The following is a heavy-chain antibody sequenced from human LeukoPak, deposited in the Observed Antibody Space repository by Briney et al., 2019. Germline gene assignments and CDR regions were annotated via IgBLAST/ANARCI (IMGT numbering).Heavy chain of an antibody. CDR2: ISWSGSPI. Sequence: RGGSLRLSCAASGFTFSSYDMNWVRQAPGKGLEWVSYISWSGSPIYYADSVKGRFTISRDNARNSLYLQMNSLRAEDTAVYYCATEASGSYDYWGQGPVDRVSS. J-gene: IGHJ4*02. D-gene: IGHD3-10*01. CDR1: GFTFSSYD. V-gene: IGHV3-48*03. CDR3: ATEASGSYDY.